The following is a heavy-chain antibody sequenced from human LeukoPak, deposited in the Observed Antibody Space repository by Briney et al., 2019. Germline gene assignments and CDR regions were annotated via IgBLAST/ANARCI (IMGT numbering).Heavy chain of an antibody. J-gene: IGHJ5*02. CDR1: GDSVSTDSGA. CDR3: AREGRNFFDP. Sequence: SQTLSLTCAISGDSVSTDSGAWNWIRQSPSRGPEWLGRTYYRSKWYYDYAVSVKSRITINPDTSKNQVSLHLNSVTLEDTAVYYCAREGRNFFDPWGQGSLVTVSS. CDR2: TYYRSKWYY. V-gene: IGHV6-1*01.